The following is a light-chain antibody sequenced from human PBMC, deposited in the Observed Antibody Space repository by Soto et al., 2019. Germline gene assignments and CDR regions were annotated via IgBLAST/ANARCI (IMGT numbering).Light chain of an antibody. CDR1: QSVTSSY. J-gene: IGKJ1*01. V-gene: IGKV3-20*01. CDR3: QQYGSSPTWT. Sequence: LAQYGGTVCLVGEESRTRWWTALQSVTSSYLAWYQQKPGQAPRLLIYGASSRATGIPDRFSGSGSGTDFTLTISSLEPEDFAVYYSQQYGSSPTWTFAQGTKVDIK. CDR2: GAS.